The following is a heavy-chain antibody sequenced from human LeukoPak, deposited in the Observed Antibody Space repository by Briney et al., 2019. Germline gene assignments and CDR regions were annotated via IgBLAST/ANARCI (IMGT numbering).Heavy chain of an antibody. Sequence: GGSLRLSCAASGFTFSSYAMIWVRQAPGKGLEWVSSISSSSSYIYYADSVKGRFTISRDNAKNSLYLQMNSLRAEDTAVYYCARKFDFWSGYYLAFDYWGQGTLVTVSS. V-gene: IGHV3-21*01. D-gene: IGHD3-3*01. CDR2: ISSSSSYI. J-gene: IGHJ4*02. CDR1: GFTFSSYA. CDR3: ARKFDFWSGYYLAFDY.